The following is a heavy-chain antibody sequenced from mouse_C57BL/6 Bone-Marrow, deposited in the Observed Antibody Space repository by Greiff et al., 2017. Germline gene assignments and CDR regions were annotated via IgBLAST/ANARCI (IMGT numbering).Heavy chain of an antibody. V-gene: IGHV5-6*02. CDR3: ARLTYDSYARDQ. D-gene: IGHD2-4*01. J-gene: IGHJ4*01. CDR1: GFTFRSYD. Sequence: DVKLVESGGDLVKPGESLKLSCASSGFTFRSYDMSWVRQTPDKRLEWVATISSGGSYTYYPDTVKGRFTISRANAKNTLYLQLSSLKSEDTAMYYCARLTYDSYARDQWGRGSS. CDR2: ISSGGSYT.